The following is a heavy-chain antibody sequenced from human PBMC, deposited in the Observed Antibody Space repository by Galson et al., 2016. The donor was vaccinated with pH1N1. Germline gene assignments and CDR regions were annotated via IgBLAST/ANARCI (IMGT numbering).Heavy chain of an antibody. CDR3: ARDGRVTVVVTDDALDV. V-gene: IGHV1-69*08. Sequence: SVKVSCKASGGPFSSYTISWVRQAPGQGLEWVGRITPVLRTATYAQKFQGRITITADKSTNTVYMQLSSLRSDDTAVYYCARDGRVTVVVTDDALDVWGQATVLTFSS. CDR2: ITPVLRTA. J-gene: IGHJ3*01. CDR1: GGPFSSYT. D-gene: IGHD2-15*01.